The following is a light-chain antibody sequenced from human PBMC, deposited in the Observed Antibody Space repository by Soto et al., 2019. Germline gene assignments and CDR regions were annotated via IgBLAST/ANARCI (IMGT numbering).Light chain of an antibody. CDR3: QQYGSSPRT. CDR2: GAS. V-gene: IGKV3-20*01. CDR1: QSVSSSY. J-gene: IGKJ2*01. Sequence: EIVLTQSPGTLSLSPGERATLSCRASQSVSSSYLAWCQQKPDQAPRLLIYGASSRATGIPDRFSGSGSGTDFSLTISRLEPEDFAVYYCQQYGSSPRTFGQGTKLEIK.